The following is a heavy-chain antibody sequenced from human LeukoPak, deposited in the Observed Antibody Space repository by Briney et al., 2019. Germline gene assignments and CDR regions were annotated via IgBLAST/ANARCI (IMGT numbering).Heavy chain of an antibody. CDR2: IKQDGSVK. J-gene: IGHJ5*02. Sequence: GGSLRLSCAVSGFTFSDYWMSWVRQAPGKGLEWVANIKQDGSVKYYVDSAKGRFTISRDNAKNSLYLQMNSLRVEDAAIYYCARVGEYCSGVSCSSGWFDPWGQGTLVTVSS. D-gene: IGHD2-15*01. CDR1: GFTFSDYW. CDR3: ARVGEYCSGVSCSSGWFDP. V-gene: IGHV3-7*03.